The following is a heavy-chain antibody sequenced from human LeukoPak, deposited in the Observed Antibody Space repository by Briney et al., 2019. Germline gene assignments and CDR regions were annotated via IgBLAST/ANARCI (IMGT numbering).Heavy chain of an antibody. CDR3: ARVVSGSYHKTSYYFDY. Sequence: PSETLSLTCTVSGGSISSGSYYWSWIRQPSGKGLEWIGYIYYSGSTNYNPSLKSRVTISVDTSKNQFSLKLSSVTAADTAVYYCARVVSGSYHKTSYYFDYWGQGTLVTVSS. CDR2: IYYSGST. D-gene: IGHD1-26*01. V-gene: IGHV4-61*01. CDR1: GGSISSGSYY. J-gene: IGHJ4*02.